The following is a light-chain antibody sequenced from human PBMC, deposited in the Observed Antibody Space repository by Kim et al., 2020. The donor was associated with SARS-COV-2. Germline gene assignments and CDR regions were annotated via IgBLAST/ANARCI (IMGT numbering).Light chain of an antibody. CDR3: QTWGTGIHWV. CDR2: LNSDGSH. V-gene: IGLV4-69*01. J-gene: IGLJ3*02. Sequence: SVKITCTLRSGHSSYAIAWHQQQPEKGPRYLMKLNSDGSHTKGDGIPDRFSGSSSGAERYLTISSLQSEDEADYYCQTWGTGIHWVFGGGTQLTVL. CDR1: SGHSSYA.